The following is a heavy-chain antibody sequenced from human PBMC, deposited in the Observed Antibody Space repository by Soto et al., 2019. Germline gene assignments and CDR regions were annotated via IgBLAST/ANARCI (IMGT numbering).Heavy chain of an antibody. Sequence: ASVKVSCKASGYTFTSYGISWVRQAPAQGLEWMGWISAYNGNTNYEQKLQGRVTMTTDTSTRAAYMELRSLRSDDTAVYYCARDHNWNDARGHFYFDYWGQGTLVTVSS. CDR2: ISAYNGNT. D-gene: IGHD1-1*01. V-gene: IGHV1-18*01. J-gene: IGHJ4*02. CDR3: ARDHNWNDARGHFYFDY. CDR1: GYTFTSYG.